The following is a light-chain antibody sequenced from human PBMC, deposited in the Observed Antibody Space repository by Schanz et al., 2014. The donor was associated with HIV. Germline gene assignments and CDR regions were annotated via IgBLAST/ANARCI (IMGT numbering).Light chain of an antibody. Sequence: PGERATLSCRASQRVGGSQLAWFQLKRGQPPRLLIYATSFRAVGIPDRFSGSGSETDFTLTISGLEPEDFAVYYCQHYGDSRGTFGGGTEVDIK. J-gene: IGKJ4*01. CDR2: ATS. V-gene: IGKV3-20*01. CDR3: QHYGDSRGT. CDR1: QRVGGSQ.